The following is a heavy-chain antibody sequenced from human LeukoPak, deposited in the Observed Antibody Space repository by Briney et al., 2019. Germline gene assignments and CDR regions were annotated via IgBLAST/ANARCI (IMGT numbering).Heavy chain of an antibody. V-gene: IGHV3-23*01. CDR3: AKRGAYSPPY. CDR1: GFTFSSFG. J-gene: IGHJ4*02. Sequence: HPGGSLRLSCAASGFTFSSFGMSWVRQAPGKGLQWVSAISGSGGSTYYADSVKGRFTISRDNSKNTLYLQMNSLRAEDTAVYYCAKRGAYSPPYWGQGTLVTVSS. CDR2: ISGSGGST. D-gene: IGHD5-18*01.